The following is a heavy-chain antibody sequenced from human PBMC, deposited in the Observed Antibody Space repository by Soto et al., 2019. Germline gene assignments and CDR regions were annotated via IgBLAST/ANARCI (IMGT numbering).Heavy chain of an antibody. J-gene: IGHJ4*02. D-gene: IGHD6-19*01. CDR2: ISYDGSKR. CDR3: AKRSLYSSGFGDD. V-gene: IGHV3-30*18. CDR1: GFTFSSYD. Sequence: QVQVVESGGGVVQPGRSLRLSCAASGFTFSSYDMHWVRQDPGKGLEWVAVISYDGSKRDYADSVKGRFTISRDNSKNPLYLQMNSLRVDDTAMYYCAKRSLYSSGFGDDWGQGTLVTVSS.